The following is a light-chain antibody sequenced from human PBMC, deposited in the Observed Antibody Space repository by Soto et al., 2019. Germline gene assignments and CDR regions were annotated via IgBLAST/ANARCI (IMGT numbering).Light chain of an antibody. J-gene: IGKJ1*01. V-gene: IGKV3-15*01. CDR2: GAS. CDR3: QQYNNWPPWT. Sequence: EIVMTQSPATLSVSPGERATLSCRASQSVSSNLAGYQQKPGQAPRLLIYGASTRATGIPARFSGSGSGTEFTLTISSLQSEDFAVYYCQQYNNWPPWTFGQGTPVEIK. CDR1: QSVSSN.